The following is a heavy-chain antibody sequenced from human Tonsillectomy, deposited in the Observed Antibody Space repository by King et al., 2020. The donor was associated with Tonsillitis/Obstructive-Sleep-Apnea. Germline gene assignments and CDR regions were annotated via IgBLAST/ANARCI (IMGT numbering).Heavy chain of an antibody. CDR2: ISGSGGST. CDR3: AKGFYYDRSGFTSEYYFDY. D-gene: IGHD3-22*01. V-gene: IGHV3-23*04. CDR1: GFTFSNYA. J-gene: IGHJ4*02. Sequence: QLVQSGGGLVQPGGSLRLSCAASGFTFSNYAMGWVRQAPGKGLEWVSGISGSGGSTYYADSVKGRFTISRDNSKNTLYLQMNSLRAEDTAVYYCAKGFYYDRSGFTSEYYFDYWGQGTLVTVSS.